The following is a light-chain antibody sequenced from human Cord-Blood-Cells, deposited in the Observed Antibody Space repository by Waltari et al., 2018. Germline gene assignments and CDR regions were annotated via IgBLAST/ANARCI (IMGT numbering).Light chain of an antibody. J-gene: IGKJ5*01. CDR1: QSVSSSY. CDR3: QQYGSSPPVT. Sequence: EIVLTQSPGTLSLSPGERATPSCRASQSVSSSYLAWYQQKPGQPPRLLIYGASSRATGIPDRFSGSGSGTDFTLTISRLEPEDFAVYYCQQYGSSPPVTFGQGTRLEIK. V-gene: IGKV3-20*01. CDR2: GAS.